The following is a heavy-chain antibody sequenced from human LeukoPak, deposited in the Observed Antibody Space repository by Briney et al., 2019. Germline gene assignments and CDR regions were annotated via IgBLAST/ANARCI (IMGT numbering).Heavy chain of an antibody. V-gene: IGHV1-69*01. CDR2: IIPIFGTA. Sequence: SVKVSCKASGGTFSSYAISWVRQAPGQGLEWMGGIIPIFGTANYAQKFQGRVTITADESTSTAYMELSSLRSEDTAVYYCASSPTDTYGDYSYYFDYWGQGTLVTVSS. CDR1: GGTFSSYA. D-gene: IGHD4-17*01. CDR3: ASSPTDTYGDYSYYFDY. J-gene: IGHJ4*02.